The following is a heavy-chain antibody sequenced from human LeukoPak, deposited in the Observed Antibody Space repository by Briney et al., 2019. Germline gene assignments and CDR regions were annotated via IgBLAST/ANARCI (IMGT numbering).Heavy chain of an antibody. CDR1: GFTFSSNY. CDR3: ARAYCGGECYFPYYFDY. V-gene: IGHV3-66*01. J-gene: IGHJ4*02. CDR2: IYIGGST. D-gene: IGHD2-21*01. Sequence: GGSLRLSCAASGFTFSSNYMSWVRQAPGKGLEWVSVIYIGGSTYYSDSVKGRFTISSDNSNNTLYLQMNSLRAEDTAVYYCARAYCGGECYFPYYFDYWGQGTLVTVPS.